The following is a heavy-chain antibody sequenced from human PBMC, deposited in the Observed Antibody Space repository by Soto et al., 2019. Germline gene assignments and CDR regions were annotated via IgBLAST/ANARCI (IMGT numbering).Heavy chain of an antibody. V-gene: IGHV1-46*01. CDR2: INPSGGST. Sequence: GASVKVSCKASGYTFTSYYMHWVRQAPGQGLEWMGIINPSGGSTSYAQKFQGRVTMTRDTSTSTVYMELSSLRSEDTAVYYCARDPSGTTSWFDPWAREPWSPSPQ. J-gene: IGHJ5*02. D-gene: IGHD1-7*01. CDR3: ARDPSGTTSWFDP. CDR1: GYTFTSYY.